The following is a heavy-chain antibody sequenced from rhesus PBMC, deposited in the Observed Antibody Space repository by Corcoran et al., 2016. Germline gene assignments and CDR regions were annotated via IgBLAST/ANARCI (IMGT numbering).Heavy chain of an antibody. CDR2: IYGSGSST. J-gene: IGHJ4*01. D-gene: IGHD6-25*01. CDR3: ARGARIAAAGRGFDY. CDR1: GGSISSSY. V-gene: IGHV4-169*01. Sequence: QLQLQESGPGLVKPSETLSVTCAVSGGSISSSYWSWIRQAPGKGLEWIGYIYGSGSSTHDNPSLKSRVTLSVDTSKNQLSLKLSSVTTADTAVYYCARGARIAAAGRGFDYWGQGVLVTVSS.